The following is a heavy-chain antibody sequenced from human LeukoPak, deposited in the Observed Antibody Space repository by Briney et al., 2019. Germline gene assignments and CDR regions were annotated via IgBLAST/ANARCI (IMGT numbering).Heavy chain of an antibody. CDR3: AKRAGSYRCFDD. CDR1: GFTFSSYA. Sequence: GGSLRLSCAASGFTFSSYAMGWARQGPGKGLEWVSSTSTSGANTYYADSVKGRFTISRDNSKNTLFLQTNSLRAEDTAIYYCAKRAGSYRCFDDWGQGTLVTVSS. D-gene: IGHD3-16*02. V-gene: IGHV3-23*01. CDR2: TSTSGANT. J-gene: IGHJ4*02.